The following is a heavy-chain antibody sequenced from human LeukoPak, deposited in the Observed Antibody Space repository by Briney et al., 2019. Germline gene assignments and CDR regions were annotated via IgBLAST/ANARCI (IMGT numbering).Heavy chain of an antibody. J-gene: IGHJ4*02. CDR3: ARDIAARPIID. CDR2: IYYSGST. D-gene: IGHD6-6*01. CDR1: GGSISSSSYY. V-gene: IGHV4-39*07. Sequence: SETRSLTCTVSGGSISSSSYYWGWIRQPPGKGLEWIGSIYYSGSTYYNPSLKSRVTISVDTSKNQFSLKLSSVTAADTAVYYCARDIAARPIIDWGQGTLVTVSS.